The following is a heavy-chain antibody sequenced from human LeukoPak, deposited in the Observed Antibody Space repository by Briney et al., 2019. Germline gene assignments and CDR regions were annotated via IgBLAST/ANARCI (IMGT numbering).Heavy chain of an antibody. CDR2: ISNDGGGT. D-gene: IGHD3-10*01. Sequence: GGSLRLSCTASGFIFNNFGLMWVRQAPGKGLEWVSAISNDGGGTTYADFVKGRFTISRDNSKSTLYLQMNSLRAEDTAVYYCAKDLFSGSGRAGNMDVWGKGTTVTVSS. J-gene: IGHJ6*03. CDR1: GFIFNNFG. V-gene: IGHV3-23*01. CDR3: AKDLFSGSGRAGNMDV.